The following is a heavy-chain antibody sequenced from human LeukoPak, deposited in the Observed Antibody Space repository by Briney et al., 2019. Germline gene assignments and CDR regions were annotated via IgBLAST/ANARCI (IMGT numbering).Heavy chain of an antibody. D-gene: IGHD3-10*01. V-gene: IGHV4-59*01. J-gene: IGHJ6*02. CDR1: GGSLSSYY. CDR3: ARAAPSYYGSGSLGSYYYGMDV. CDR2: VYYSGST. Sequence: SETLSLTCTVSGGSLSSYYWSWIRQRPGKGLEWIGYVYYSGSTNYNPSLKSRVAISIDTSKNQFSLKLSFVTAADTAMYYCARAAPSYYGSGSLGSYYYGMDVWGQGTTVTVSS.